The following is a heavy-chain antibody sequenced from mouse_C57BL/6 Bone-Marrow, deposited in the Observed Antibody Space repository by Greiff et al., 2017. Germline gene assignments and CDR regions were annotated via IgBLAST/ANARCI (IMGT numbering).Heavy chain of an antibody. V-gene: IGHV5-4*03. CDR3: AGYSNFYAMDY. CDR2: ISDGGSYT. CDR1: GFTFSSYA. Sequence: EVMLVESGGGLVKPGGSLKLSCAASGFTFSSYAMSWVRQTPEKRLEWVATISDGGSYTYYPDNVKGRFTISRDNAKNNLYLQMSHLKSEDTAMYYCAGYSNFYAMDYWGQGTSVTVSS. D-gene: IGHD2-5*01. J-gene: IGHJ4*01.